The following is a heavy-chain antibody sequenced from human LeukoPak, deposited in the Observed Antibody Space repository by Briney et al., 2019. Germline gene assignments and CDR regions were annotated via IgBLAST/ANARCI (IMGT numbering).Heavy chain of an antibody. J-gene: IGHJ4*02. CDR2: INHSGST. CDR1: GGSFXXYY. D-gene: IGHD3/OR15-3a*01. Sequence: XGGSFXXYYWSWIRXPPGKGLEWIGEINHSGSTNYNPSLKSGVTISVDTSKNQFSLKLSSVTAADTAVYYCARGRRTRSPFDYWGQGTLVTVSS. V-gene: IGHV4-34*01. CDR3: ARGRRTRSPFDY.